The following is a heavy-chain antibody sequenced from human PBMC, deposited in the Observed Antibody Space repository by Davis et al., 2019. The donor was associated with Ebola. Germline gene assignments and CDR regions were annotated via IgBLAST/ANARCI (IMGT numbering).Heavy chain of an antibody. D-gene: IGHD4-17*01. J-gene: IGHJ3*01. V-gene: IGHV3-53*01. CDR3: GKDPNGDFFGAFDF. CDR1: GFTVSSNY. CDR2: IYSGGST. Sequence: GESLKISCAASGFTVSSNYMSWVRQAPGKGLEWVSVIYSGGSTYYADSVKGRFTISRDNSKNTLYLQMNSLRAGDAAVYYCGKDPNGDFFGAFDFWGQGTMVTVSS.